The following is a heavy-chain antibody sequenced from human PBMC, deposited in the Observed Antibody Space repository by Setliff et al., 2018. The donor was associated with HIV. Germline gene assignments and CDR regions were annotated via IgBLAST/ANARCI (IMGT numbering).Heavy chain of an antibody. J-gene: IGHJ6*03. CDR2: ISSTGYTI. V-gene: IGHV3-48*03. CDR3: ARARLRNYYYYMDV. D-gene: IGHD5-12*01. Sequence: PGGSLRLSCAASGFTFSSYSMNWVRQAPGKGPEWVSCISSTGYTIYYADSVKGRFTISRDNAEYSLHLQMNSLRAEDTAVYYCARARLRNYYYYMDVWAKGTTVTVSS. CDR1: GFTFSSYS.